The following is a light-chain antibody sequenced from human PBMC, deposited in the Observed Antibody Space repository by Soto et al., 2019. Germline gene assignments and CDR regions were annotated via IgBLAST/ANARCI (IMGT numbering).Light chain of an antibody. Sequence: SYELTQPPSVPVAPGQTARITCGGNNIGSKSVHWYQQKPCQAPVLVVYDDSDRPSGIPERFSGSNSGNTATLTISRVEAGDEADYYCQVWDSSSDHRLWVFGGGTKVTVL. J-gene: IGLJ3*02. CDR2: DDS. V-gene: IGLV3-21*02. CDR3: QVWDSSSDHRLWV. CDR1: NIGSKS.